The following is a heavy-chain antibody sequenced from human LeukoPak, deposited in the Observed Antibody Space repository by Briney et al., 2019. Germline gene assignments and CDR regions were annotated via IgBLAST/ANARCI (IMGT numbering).Heavy chain of an antibody. CDR1: GGSISSYY. V-gene: IGHV4-59*01. D-gene: IGHD3-22*01. CDR3: ARDSVVKAFDI. Sequence: SETLSLTCTVSGGSISSYYWSWIRQPPGKGLEWIGYIYYSGSTNYNPSLKSRVTISVDTSKNQFSLKLSSVTAADTAVYYCARDSVVKAFDIWGQGTMDTVSS. J-gene: IGHJ3*02. CDR2: IYYSGST.